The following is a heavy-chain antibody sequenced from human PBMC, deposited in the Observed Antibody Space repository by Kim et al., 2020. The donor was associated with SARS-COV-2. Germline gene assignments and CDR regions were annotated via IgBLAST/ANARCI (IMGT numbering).Heavy chain of an antibody. D-gene: IGHD3-3*01. J-gene: IGHJ4*02. CDR3: ARLPRYYGPPDF. Sequence: GESLKISCKGSGYTFTTYWIGWVRQMPGKGLEWMGIIYPGDSDTRYSPSFQGQVTISADKSISTAYLQWSSLEASDTAMYYCARLPRYYGPPDFWGQGTLVTVSS. CDR2: IYPGDSDT. CDR1: GYTFTTYW. V-gene: IGHV5-51*01.